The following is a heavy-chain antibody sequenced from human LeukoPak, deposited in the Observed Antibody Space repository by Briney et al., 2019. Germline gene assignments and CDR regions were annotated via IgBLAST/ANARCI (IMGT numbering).Heavy chain of an antibody. D-gene: IGHD6-13*01. V-gene: IGHV1-2*06. CDR3: ARAGIAAAGIDY. CDR2: INPNSGGT. Sequence: ASVKVSCKASGYTSTGYYKHWVRQAPGQGLEWMGRINPNSGGTNYAQKFQGRVTMTRDTSISTAYMELSRLRSDDTAVYYCARAGIAAAGIDYWGQGTLVTVSS. J-gene: IGHJ4*02. CDR1: GYTSTGYY.